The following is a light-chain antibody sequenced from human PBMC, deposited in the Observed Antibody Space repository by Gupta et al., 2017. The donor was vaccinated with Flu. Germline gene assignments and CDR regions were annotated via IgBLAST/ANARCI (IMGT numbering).Light chain of an antibody. Sequence: EIVLTQSPDFQSLTPKEKVTITCRASQKIGNSLNWYQQKPEQSPKLLIKYASQYCSGGPSRFSGSGSGTDFTLTINRREAEDAATYYCQQSSSLPSTFGQGTKVEI. J-gene: IGKJ1*01. V-gene: IGKV6-21*01. CDR3: QQSSSLPST. CDR2: YAS. CDR1: QKIGNS.